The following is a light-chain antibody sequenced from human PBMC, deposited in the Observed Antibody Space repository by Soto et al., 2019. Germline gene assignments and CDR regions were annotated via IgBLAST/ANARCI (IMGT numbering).Light chain of an antibody. CDR3: NSYAGTSNV. J-gene: IGLJ1*01. Sequence: QSVLTQPPSASGSPGQSVTISCTGTSSDVGGYKYVSWYQQHPGKAPKLIIYEVSERPSGVPDRFSGSKSGNTASLTISGLQAEDEADYYCNSYAGTSNVFGTGTKLTVL. CDR2: EVS. V-gene: IGLV2-8*01. CDR1: SSDVGGYKY.